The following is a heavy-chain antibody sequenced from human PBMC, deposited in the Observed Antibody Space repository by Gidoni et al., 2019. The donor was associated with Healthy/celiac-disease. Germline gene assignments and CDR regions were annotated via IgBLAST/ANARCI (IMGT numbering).Heavy chain of an antibody. V-gene: IGHV3-21*02. Sequence: VQLVESGGGLVGPGGSLRLSCPASGFSLISYGMTWVRQAPGKGLEWVSSISGSRSYIYYADSVKGRFTIYRDNAKNSLYLQMNSLRAEDTAVYYCARDLSMILRDGMDVWGQGTTVTVSS. J-gene: IGHJ6*02. CDR2: ISGSRSYI. D-gene: IGHD3-16*01. CDR3: ARDLSMILRDGMDV. CDR1: GFSLISYG.